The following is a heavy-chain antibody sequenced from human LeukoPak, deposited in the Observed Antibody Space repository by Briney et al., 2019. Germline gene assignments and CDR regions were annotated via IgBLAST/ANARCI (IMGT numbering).Heavy chain of an antibody. V-gene: IGHV3-7*03. CDR3: ASPGSYEWSGFYAFDI. J-gene: IGHJ3*02. D-gene: IGHD1-26*01. CDR2: IKEDGSEK. Sequence: GGSLRLSCAASGFTFSTYWMSWVRQAPGKGLEWVANIKEDGSEKNYVNSVKGQFTISRDNAKNSLYLQMNSLRAGDTAVYYCASPGSYEWSGFYAFDIWGQGTMVSVSS. CDR1: GFTFSTYW.